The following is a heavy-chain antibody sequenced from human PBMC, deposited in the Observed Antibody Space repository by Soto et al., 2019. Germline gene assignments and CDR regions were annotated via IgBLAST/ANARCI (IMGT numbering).Heavy chain of an antibody. Sequence: QVQLMQSGAEVKKPGASVKVSCKASGYTFTSYYIHWVRQAPGQGLEWMGIINPSTGSASYARMFQGRVAMTRDTSTSTVYTEVSSLRSEDTAVYYCARDPNLSLTFHYYGMDVWGQGTTVTVSS. J-gene: IGHJ6*02. CDR2: INPSTGSA. CDR1: GYTFTSYY. V-gene: IGHV1-46*01. CDR3: ARDPNLSLTFHYYGMDV.